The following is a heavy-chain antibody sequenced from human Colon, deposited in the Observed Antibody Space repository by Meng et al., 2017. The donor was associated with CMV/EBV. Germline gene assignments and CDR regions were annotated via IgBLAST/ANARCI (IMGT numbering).Heavy chain of an antibody. CDR1: GFTFNSQA. V-gene: IGHV3-23*01. CDR2: ISRSGGDT. Sequence: GGSLRLSCAASGFTFNSQAMGWVRQAPGKGLEWLSGISRSGGDTNVADSVKGRFTISRDNSRNTLYLQMNSLRPEDTALYYCARHRPGPSSLLRNDYWGQGTLVTVSS. J-gene: IGHJ4*02. D-gene: IGHD3-16*01. CDR3: ARHRPGPSSLLRNDY.